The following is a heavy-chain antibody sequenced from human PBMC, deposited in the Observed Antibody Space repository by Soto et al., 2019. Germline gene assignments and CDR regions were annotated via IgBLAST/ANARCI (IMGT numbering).Heavy chain of an antibody. Sequence: QVQLEQSGAELKKPGSSVKVSCKASGGPFSSYAINWVRQAPGQGLEWMGGITPTVGEPKYAQKFQGRVTITADIATSTAYMELSSLRSDDTAVYFCARVSSWCIINWFDPWGQGTLVTVSS. D-gene: IGHD3-10*01. CDR1: GGPFSSYA. J-gene: IGHJ5*02. V-gene: IGHV1-69*06. CDR3: ARVSSWCIINWFDP. CDR2: ITPTVGEP.